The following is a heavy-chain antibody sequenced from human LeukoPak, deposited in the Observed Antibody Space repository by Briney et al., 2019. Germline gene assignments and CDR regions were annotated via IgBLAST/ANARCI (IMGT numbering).Heavy chain of an antibody. CDR2: ISYDGSNK. CDR3: ARSVRREYYFDY. CDR1: GFTFSSYA. J-gene: IGHJ4*02. V-gene: IGHV3-30*14. Sequence: PGGSLRLSCAASGFTFSSYAMHWVRQAPGKGLEWVAVISYDGSNKYYADSVKGRFTISRDNSKNTLYLQMNSLRAEDTAVYYCARSVRREYYFDYWGQGTLVTVSS. D-gene: IGHD3-10*01.